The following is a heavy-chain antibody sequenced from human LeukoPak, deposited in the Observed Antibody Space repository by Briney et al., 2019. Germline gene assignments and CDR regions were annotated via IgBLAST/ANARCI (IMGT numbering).Heavy chain of an antibody. CDR2: IYHSGST. CDR3: ASYDFWSGNPDY. D-gene: IGHD3-3*01. CDR1: GGSISSGGYS. Sequence: SETLSLTCAVSGGSISSGGYSWSWIRQPPEKGLEWIGYIYHSGSTYYNPSLKSRVTISVDRSKNQFSLKLSSVTAADTAVYYCASYDFWSGNPDYWGQGTLVTVSS. J-gene: IGHJ4*02. V-gene: IGHV4-30-2*01.